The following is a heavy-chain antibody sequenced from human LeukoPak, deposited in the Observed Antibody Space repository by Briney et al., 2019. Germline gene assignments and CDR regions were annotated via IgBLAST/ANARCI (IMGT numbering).Heavy chain of an antibody. CDR3: ARRGGNSYGLDV. CDR2: IFPSDSDT. D-gene: IGHD4-23*01. Sequence: GESLKISCKGSGYSFTSCWIGWVRQMPGKGLEYMGIIFPSDSDTRYSPSFQGQVTISVDRSTSTAYLQWSSVKASDTAMYYCARRGGNSYGLDVWGQGTTVTVSS. J-gene: IGHJ6*02. CDR1: GYSFTSCW. V-gene: IGHV5-51*01.